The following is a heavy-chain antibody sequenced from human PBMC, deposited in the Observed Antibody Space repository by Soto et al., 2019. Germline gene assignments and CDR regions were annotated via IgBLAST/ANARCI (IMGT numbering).Heavy chain of an antibody. V-gene: IGHV1-2*04. Sequence: ASVKVSCKASGYTFTGYYMHCVRQAPGQGLEWMGWINPNSGGTNYAQKFQGWVTMTRDTSISTAYMELSRLRSDDTAVYYCARVGEKDSSGPLYGMDVWGQGTTVTVSS. CDR1: GYTFTGYY. D-gene: IGHD6-19*01. CDR2: INPNSGGT. CDR3: ARVGEKDSSGPLYGMDV. J-gene: IGHJ6*02.